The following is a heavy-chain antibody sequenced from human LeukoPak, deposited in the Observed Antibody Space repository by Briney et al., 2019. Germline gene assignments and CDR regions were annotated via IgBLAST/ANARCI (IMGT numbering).Heavy chain of an antibody. CDR1: GYTFTSYG. CDR3: ARVYYDSSGYPVGFDY. V-gene: IGHV1-2*04. D-gene: IGHD3-22*01. J-gene: IGHJ4*02. CDR2: INPNSGGT. Sequence: ASVKVSCKASGYTFTSYGISWVRQAPGQGLEWMGWINPNSGGTNYAQKFQGWVTMTRDTSISTAYMELSRLRSDDTAVYYCARVYYDSSGYPVGFDYWGQGTLVTVSS.